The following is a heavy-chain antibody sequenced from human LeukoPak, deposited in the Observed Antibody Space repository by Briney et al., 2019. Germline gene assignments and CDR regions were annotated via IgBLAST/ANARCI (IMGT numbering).Heavy chain of an antibody. V-gene: IGHV3-74*01. CDR3: ARGREEIQLEFDYMDV. CDR1: GFTFSSYW. J-gene: IGHJ6*03. D-gene: IGHD5-18*01. CDR2: INSDGSST. Sequence: GGSLRLSCAASGFTFSSYWMHWVRQAPGKGLAWVSRINSDGSSTSYADSVKGRFTIPRDNAKNTLYLQMNSLRAEDTAVYYCARGREEIQLEFDYMDVWGKGTTVTVSS.